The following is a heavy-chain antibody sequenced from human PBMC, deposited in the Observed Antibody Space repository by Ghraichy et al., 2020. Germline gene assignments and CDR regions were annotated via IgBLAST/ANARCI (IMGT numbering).Heavy chain of an antibody. D-gene: IGHD4-23*01. CDR3: ARGSTVVRFFYYDGMDV. Sequence: GGSLRLSCVGSGFTFSSYSMNWVRQSPGKGLEWVSYITSSSSFRSYADSVKGRFTISRDNAHNSLYLQMNSLREEDTALYFCARGSTVVRFFYYDGMDVWGQGTTVTVSS. CDR1: GFTFSSYS. CDR2: ITSSSSFR. V-gene: IGHV3-48*02. J-gene: IGHJ6*02.